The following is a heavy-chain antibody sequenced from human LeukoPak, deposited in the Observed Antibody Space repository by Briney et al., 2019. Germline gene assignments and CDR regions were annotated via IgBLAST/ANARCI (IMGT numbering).Heavy chain of an antibody. V-gene: IGHV1-8*03. CDR3: ARGVTMIVVVSDYFDY. Sequence: ASVKVSCKASGYTFTSYDINWVRQATGQGLEWMGWMNPNSGNTGYAQKFQGRVTITRDTSASTAYMELSSLRSEDTAVYYCARGVTMIVVVSDYFDYWGQGTLVTVSS. J-gene: IGHJ4*02. CDR1: GYTFTSYD. D-gene: IGHD3-22*01. CDR2: MNPNSGNT.